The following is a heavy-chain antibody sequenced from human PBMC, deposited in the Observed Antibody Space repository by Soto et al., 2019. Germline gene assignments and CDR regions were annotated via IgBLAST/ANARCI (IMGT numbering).Heavy chain of an antibody. CDR1: GFTFSSYA. Sequence: GGSLRLSCAASGFTFSSYAMSWVRQAPGKGLEWVSAISGSGGSTYYADSVKGRFTISRDNSKNTLYLQMNSLRAEDTAVYYCAKQLNGFLEWSQGYFDYWGQGTLVTVSS. D-gene: IGHD3-3*01. J-gene: IGHJ4*02. V-gene: IGHV3-23*01. CDR3: AKQLNGFLEWSQGYFDY. CDR2: ISGSGGST.